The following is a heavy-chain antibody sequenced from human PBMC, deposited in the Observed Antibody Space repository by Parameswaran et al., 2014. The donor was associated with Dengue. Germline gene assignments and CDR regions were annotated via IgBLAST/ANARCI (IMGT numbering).Heavy chain of an antibody. D-gene: IGHD5-12*01. J-gene: IGHJ4*02. CDR3: AKGPFSGYDLGY. CDR2: ISGDGGST. V-gene: IGHV3-43*01. Sequence: PGKGLEWVSLISGDGGSTYYADSVKGRFTISRDNSKNSLYLQMNSLRTEDTALYYCAKGPFSGYDLGYWGQGTLVTVSS.